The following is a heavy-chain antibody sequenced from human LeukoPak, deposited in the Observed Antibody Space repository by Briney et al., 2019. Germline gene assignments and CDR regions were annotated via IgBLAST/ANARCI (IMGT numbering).Heavy chain of an antibody. CDR1: GFTVSSNY. Sequence: GGSLRLSCAASGFTVSSNYMSRVRQAPGKGLEWVSGISGSGGTTNYADSVKGRFTISRDNSKNTLYLQMNSLRAEDTAVYYCAKVRSGWYGNYWGQGTLVTVSS. CDR3: AKVRSGWYGNY. D-gene: IGHD6-19*01. V-gene: IGHV3-23*01. CDR2: ISGSGGTT. J-gene: IGHJ4*02.